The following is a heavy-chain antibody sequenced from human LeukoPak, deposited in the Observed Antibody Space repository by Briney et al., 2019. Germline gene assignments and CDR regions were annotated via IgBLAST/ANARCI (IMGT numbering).Heavy chain of an antibody. CDR1: GFTFRRNS. Sequence: GGSLRLSCEGSGFTFRRNSMNWVRQAPGKGLEWVSFISSSSGTIYYADSVKGRFTISRDNAENSLYLQMNSLRDEDTAVYYCARGYSSGYHCYFDSWGQGTLVTVSS. CDR3: ARGYSSGYHCYFDS. V-gene: IGHV3-48*02. CDR2: ISSSSGTI. J-gene: IGHJ4*02. D-gene: IGHD3-22*01.